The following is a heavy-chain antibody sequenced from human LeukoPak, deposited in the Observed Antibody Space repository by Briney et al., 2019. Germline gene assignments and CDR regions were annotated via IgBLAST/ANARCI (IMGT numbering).Heavy chain of an antibody. V-gene: IGHV4-39*01. CDR2: MYYDGST. D-gene: IGHD1-26*01. CDR3: ARRSDSGSDDGEDYFDF. Sequence: KGLEWIGSMYYDGSTYYNPSLKSRVSISVDTSNTQFSLTSVTAADTAVYFCARRSDSGSDDGEDYFDFWGQGTLVTVSS. J-gene: IGHJ4*02.